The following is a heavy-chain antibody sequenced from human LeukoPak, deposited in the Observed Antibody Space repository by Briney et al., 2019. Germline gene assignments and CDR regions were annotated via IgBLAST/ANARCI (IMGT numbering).Heavy chain of an antibody. CDR1: GYTFTSYG. CDR2: ISAYNGNT. Sequence: ASVKVSCKASGYTFTSYGISWVRQAPGQGLEWMGWISAYNGNTNYAQKLQGRVTMTTDTSTSTAYMELRSLRSDDTAVYYCARAGAAAGRNYCYYYGMDVWGQGTTVTVSS. CDR3: ARAGAAAGRNYCYYYGMDV. V-gene: IGHV1-18*01. J-gene: IGHJ6*02. D-gene: IGHD6-13*01.